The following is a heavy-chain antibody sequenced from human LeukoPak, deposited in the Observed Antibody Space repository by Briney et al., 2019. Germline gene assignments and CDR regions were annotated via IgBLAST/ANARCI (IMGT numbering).Heavy chain of an antibody. CDR2: ISYDGTNK. CDR3: ANGGIVGATTDWEYYFDY. CDR1: GFNFNNYG. V-gene: IGHV3-30*18. J-gene: IGHJ4*02. D-gene: IGHD1-26*01. Sequence: GRSLRLPCAASGFNFNNYGMQWVRQAPGKGLQWVALISYDGTNKYYADSVKGRFTISRDNSKNTLSLQMNSLRAEDTAVYYCANGGIVGATTDWEYYFDYWGQGTLVTVSS.